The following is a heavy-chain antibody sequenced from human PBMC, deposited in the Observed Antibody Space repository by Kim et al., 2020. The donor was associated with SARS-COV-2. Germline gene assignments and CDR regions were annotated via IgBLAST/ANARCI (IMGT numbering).Heavy chain of an antibody. J-gene: IGHJ3*02. V-gene: IGHV3-66*01. CDR1: GFTVSSNY. Sequence: GGSLRLSCAASGFTVSSNYMSWVRQAPGKGLEWVSVIYSGGSTYYADSVKGRFTISRDNSKNTLYLQMNSLRAEDTAVYYCARDTPVYGSGISWFGELSPDAFDIWGQGTMVTVSS. D-gene: IGHD3-10*01. CDR2: IYSGGST. CDR3: ARDTPVYGSGISWFGELSPDAFDI.